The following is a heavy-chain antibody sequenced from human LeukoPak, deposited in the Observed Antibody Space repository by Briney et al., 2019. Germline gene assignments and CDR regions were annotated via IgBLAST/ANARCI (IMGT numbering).Heavy chain of an antibody. CDR2: IYSGGST. J-gene: IGHJ4*02. D-gene: IGHD6-13*01. Sequence: GGSLRLSCAASGFTVSSNYMSWVRQAPGEGLEWVSVIYSGGSTYYADSVKGRFTISRHNSKNTLYLQMNSLRAEDTAVYYCARVSRIAAASFDYWGQGTLVTVSS. CDR3: ARVSRIAAASFDY. V-gene: IGHV3-53*01. CDR1: GFTVSSNY.